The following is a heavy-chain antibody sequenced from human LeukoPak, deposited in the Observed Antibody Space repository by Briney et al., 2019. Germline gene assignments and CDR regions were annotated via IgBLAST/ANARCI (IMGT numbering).Heavy chain of an antibody. CDR2: IYYSGST. CDR1: GGSISSSSCY. Sequence: SETLSLTCTVSGGSISSSSCYWGWIRQPPGKGLEWIGSIYYSGSTYYNPSLKSRVTISVDTSKNQFSLKLSSVTAADTAVYYCARDGDYYDSSGTEGFLGYWGQGTLVTVSS. V-gene: IGHV4-39*07. D-gene: IGHD3-22*01. J-gene: IGHJ4*02. CDR3: ARDGDYYDSSGTEGFLGY.